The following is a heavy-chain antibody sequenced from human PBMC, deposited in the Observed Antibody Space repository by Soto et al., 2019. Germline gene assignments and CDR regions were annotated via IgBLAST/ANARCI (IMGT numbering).Heavy chain of an antibody. J-gene: IGHJ4*02. CDR1: GHTFTSYA. V-gene: IGHV1-3*01. D-gene: IGHD3-10*01. CDR2: INAGNGNT. Sequence: QVQLVQSGAEVKKPGASVKVSCKASGHTFTSYAMHWVRQAPGQRLEWMGWINAGNGNTKYSQKFQGRVTITRDTSASTAYMELSSLRSEDTAVYYCARSRGYYGSGSYFWFDYWGQGTLVTVSS. CDR3: ARSRGYYGSGSYFWFDY.